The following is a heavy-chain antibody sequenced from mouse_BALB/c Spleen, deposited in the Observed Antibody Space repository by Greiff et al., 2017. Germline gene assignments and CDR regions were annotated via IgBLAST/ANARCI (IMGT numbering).Heavy chain of an antibody. J-gene: IGHJ4*01. CDR2: IWSGGST. CDR1: GFSLTSYG. V-gene: IGHV2-2*02. D-gene: IGHD2-1*01. Sequence: VKLVESGPGLVQPSQSLSITCTVSGFSLTSYGVHWVRQSPGKGLEWLGVIWSGGSTDYHAAFISRLSISKDNSKSQVFFKMNSLQANDTAIYYCARPYGNYVYAMDYWGQGTSVTVSS. CDR3: ARPYGNYVYAMDY.